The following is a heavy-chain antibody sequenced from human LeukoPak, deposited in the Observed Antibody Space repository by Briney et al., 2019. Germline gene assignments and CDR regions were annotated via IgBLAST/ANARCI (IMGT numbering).Heavy chain of an antibody. CDR2: IYYSGST. V-gene: IGHV4-31*03. D-gene: IGHD3-10*01. Sequence: SETLSLTCTVSGGSISSGGYYWSWIRQHPGKGLEWIGYIYYSGSTYYNPSLKSRVTISVDTSKNQFSLKLSSVTAADTAVYYCAREGWFGELSSYWGQGTLVTVSS. J-gene: IGHJ4*02. CDR3: AREGWFGELSSY. CDR1: GGSISSGGYY.